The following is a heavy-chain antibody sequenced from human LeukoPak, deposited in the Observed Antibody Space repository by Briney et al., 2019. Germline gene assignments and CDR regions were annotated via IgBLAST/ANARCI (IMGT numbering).Heavy chain of an antibody. CDR3: ARDRKNIVVVPAARIFDY. V-gene: IGHV1-18*01. CDR2: ISAYNGNT. J-gene: IGHJ4*02. Sequence: ASVKVSCKASGGTFSSYAISWVRQAPGQGLEWMGWISAYNGNTNYAQKLQGRVTMTTDTSTSTAYMELRSLRSDDTAVYYCARDRKNIVVVPAARIFDYWGQGTLVTVSS. D-gene: IGHD2-2*01. CDR1: GGTFSSYA.